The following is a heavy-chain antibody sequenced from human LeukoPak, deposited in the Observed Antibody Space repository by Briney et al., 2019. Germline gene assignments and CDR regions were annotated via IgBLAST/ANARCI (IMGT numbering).Heavy chain of an antibody. J-gene: IGHJ2*01. CDR1: GGSISGYY. V-gene: IGHV4-30-2*01. CDR2: IYHSGST. Sequence: SETLSLTCTVSGGSISGYYWSWIRQPPGKGLEWIGYIYHSGSTYYNPSLKSRVTISVDGSKNQFSLKLSSVTAADTAVYYCARHLGYYDILTGYYKPHWYFDLWGRGTLVTVSS. CDR3: ARHLGYYDILTGYYKPHWYFDL. D-gene: IGHD3-9*01.